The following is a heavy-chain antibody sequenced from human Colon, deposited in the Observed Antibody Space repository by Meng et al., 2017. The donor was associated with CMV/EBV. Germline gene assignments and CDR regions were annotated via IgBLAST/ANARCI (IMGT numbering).Heavy chain of an antibody. CDR3: ARWGSGGPNFDY. D-gene: IGHD6-19*01. J-gene: IGHJ4*02. V-gene: IGHV1-8*01. Sequence: ASVKVSCKASGYTFTSYDINWVRQATGQGREWMGWMNPNSGNTGYAQKFQGRVTMTRNNSISTAYMELSSLRSEDTAVYYCARWGSGGPNFDYWGQGTLVTVSS. CDR2: MNPNSGNT. CDR1: GYTFTSYD.